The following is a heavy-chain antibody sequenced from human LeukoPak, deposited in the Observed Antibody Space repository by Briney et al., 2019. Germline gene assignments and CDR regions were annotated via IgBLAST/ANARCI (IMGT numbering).Heavy chain of an antibody. Sequence: SETLSLTCTVSGYSISSGYYWSWIRQPAGKGLEWIGRVYPSGSTDYNPSLKSRVTISVDTSKNQFSLKLSSVTAADTAVYYCARGDFWSGYPSYYLDYWGRGTLVTVSS. CDR3: ARGDFWSGYPSYYLDY. D-gene: IGHD3-3*01. V-gene: IGHV4-38-2*02. CDR1: GYSISSGYY. CDR2: VYPSGST. J-gene: IGHJ4*02.